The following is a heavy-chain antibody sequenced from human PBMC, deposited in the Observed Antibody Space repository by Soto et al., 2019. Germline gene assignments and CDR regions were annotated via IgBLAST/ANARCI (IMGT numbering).Heavy chain of an antibody. J-gene: IGHJ4*02. CDR2: ISGSGGST. CDR1: GFTFSSYA. Sequence: GGSLRLSCAASGFTFSSYAMSWVRQAPGKGLEWVSAISGSGGSTYYADSVKGRFTISRDNSKNTLYLQMNSLRAEDTAVYYCAKPSFYCSGGSCYSELDYLLDYWGQGTLVTVSS. CDR3: AKPSFYCSGGSCYSELDYLLDY. D-gene: IGHD2-15*01. V-gene: IGHV3-23*01.